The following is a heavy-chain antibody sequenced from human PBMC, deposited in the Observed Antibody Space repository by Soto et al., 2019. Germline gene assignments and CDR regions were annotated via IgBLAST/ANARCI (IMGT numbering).Heavy chain of an antibody. CDR3: AKGRGGSGSLTPRVDF. J-gene: IGHJ4*02. CDR1: GFTFNNYA. V-gene: IGHV3-23*01. CDR2: ISGGGDTT. Sequence: EVQLLESGGGLVQPGGSLRLSCAASGFTFNNYAMTGVRQAPGKGLEWVSAISGGGDTTSYADSVKGRFTVSRDGSKNTLYLQMSSLRAEDTALHHCAKGRGGSGSLTPRVDFWGQGTLVTVSS. D-gene: IGHD3-10*01.